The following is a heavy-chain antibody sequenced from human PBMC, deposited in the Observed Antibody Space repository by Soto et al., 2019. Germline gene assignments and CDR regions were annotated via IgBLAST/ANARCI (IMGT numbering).Heavy chain of an antibody. J-gene: IGHJ6*02. D-gene: IGHD1-1*01. V-gene: IGHV1-69*12. CDR2: IIPIFGTA. CDR3: ATTRNGHAGRYSYGMDV. CDR1: GGTFSSYA. Sequence: QVQLVQSGAEVKKPGSSVKVSCKASGGTFSSYAISWVRQAPGQGLEWMGGIIPIFGTADYAQKFQGRVTITADESTSTAYMELSSLRSEDTAVYYCATTRNGHAGRYSYGMDVWGQGTTVTVSS.